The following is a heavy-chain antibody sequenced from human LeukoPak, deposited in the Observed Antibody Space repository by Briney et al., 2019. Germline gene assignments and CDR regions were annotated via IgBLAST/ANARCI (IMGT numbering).Heavy chain of an antibody. CDR1: GFTFSSYS. CDR3: ARAGLPEYYYDSSGPTHYYYYYMDV. D-gene: IGHD3-22*01. Sequence: PGGSLRLSCAASGFTFSSYSMNWVRQAPGKGLEWVSSISSSSSYIYYADSVKGRFTISRDNAKNSLYLQMNSLRAEDTAVDYCARAGLPEYYYDSSGPTHYYYYYMDVWGKGTTVTVSS. J-gene: IGHJ6*03. CDR2: ISSSSSYI. V-gene: IGHV3-21*01.